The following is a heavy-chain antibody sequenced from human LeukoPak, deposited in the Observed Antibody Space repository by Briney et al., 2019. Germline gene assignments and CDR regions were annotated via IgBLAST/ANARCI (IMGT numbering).Heavy chain of an antibody. CDR3: ARMDVWFGELPPGY. CDR1: GGSISSSSFY. CDR2: SYYSGST. Sequence: SETLSLTCTVSGGSISSSSFYWGWIRQPPGKGLEWIGSSYYSGSTYYNPSLKSRVAISVDTSKNQFSLKLSSVTAADTAVYYCARMDVWFGELPPGYWGQGTLVTVSS. D-gene: IGHD3-10*01. V-gene: IGHV4-39*07. J-gene: IGHJ4*02.